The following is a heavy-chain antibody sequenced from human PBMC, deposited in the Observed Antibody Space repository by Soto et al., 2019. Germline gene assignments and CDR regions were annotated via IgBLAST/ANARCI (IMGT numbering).Heavy chain of an antibody. V-gene: IGHV1-69*06. Sequence: SVKVSCKASGGTFSSYAISWVRQAPGQGLEWMGGIIPIFVTANYSQKFQGRVTITAEKSTSTAYMELSSLRSEDTAVYYCARAHTIFGVVLWFDPWGQGTLVTVSS. CDR3: ARAHTIFGVVLWFDP. CDR2: IIPIFVTA. CDR1: GGTFSSYA. D-gene: IGHD3-3*01. J-gene: IGHJ5*02.